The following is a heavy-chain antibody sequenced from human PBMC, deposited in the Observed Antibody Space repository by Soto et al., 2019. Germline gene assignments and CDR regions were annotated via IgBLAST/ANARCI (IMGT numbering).Heavy chain of an antibody. Sequence: EVQLVQSGAEVKKPGESLRISCKGSGYSFTSYWISWVRQMPGKGLEWMGRIDPSDSYTNYSPSFQGHVTISADKSISTAYLQWSSLKASDTAMYYCARREAVAGTWYYYGMDVWGQGTTVTVSS. CDR1: GYSFTSYW. CDR3: ARREAVAGTWYYYGMDV. J-gene: IGHJ6*02. CDR2: IDPSDSYT. V-gene: IGHV5-10-1*01. D-gene: IGHD6-19*01.